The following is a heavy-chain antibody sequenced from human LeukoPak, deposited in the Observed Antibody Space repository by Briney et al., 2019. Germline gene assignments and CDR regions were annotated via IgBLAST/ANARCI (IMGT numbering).Heavy chain of an antibody. D-gene: IGHD6-13*01. J-gene: IGHJ6*03. CDR2: IYPDDSNT. CDR3: ARQGAAGKYYYYYMDV. Sequence: GECLKISCQGSGYNFPIYWIGWVRQMPGQGLEWMGIIYPDDSNTVYGPSFQGQVTITADKSINTAYLEWSSLKASDTAIYYCARQGAAGKYYYYYMDVWGKGTTVTVSS. CDR1: GYNFPIYW. V-gene: IGHV5-51*01.